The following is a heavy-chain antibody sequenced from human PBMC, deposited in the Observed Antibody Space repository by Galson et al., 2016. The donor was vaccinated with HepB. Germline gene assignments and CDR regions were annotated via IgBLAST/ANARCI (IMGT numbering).Heavy chain of an antibody. D-gene: IGHD3-10*01. CDR1: GYTFTSYT. CDR2: INAGNGNT. J-gene: IGHJ6*02. V-gene: IGHV1-3*01. CDR3: TRAFYYESGDYYGMDV. Sequence: SCKASGYTFTSYTMHWVRQAPGQRLEWMGWINAGNGNTKYSHKFQGRVTITRDTSASTAYVELSSLTSEDTAVYYCTRAFYYESGDYYGMDVWGQGTTVTVSS.